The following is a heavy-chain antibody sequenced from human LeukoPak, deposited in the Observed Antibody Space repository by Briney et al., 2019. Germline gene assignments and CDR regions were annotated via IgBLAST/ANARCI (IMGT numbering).Heavy chain of an antibody. D-gene: IGHD3-22*01. Sequence: PSETLSLTCTVSGYSISSGYYWGWIRQPLGKGLEWIGSIYHSGSTYYNPSLKSRVTISVDTSKNQFSLKLSSVTAADTAVYYCAREEGLNYYDSSGGFDPWGQGTLVTVSS. CDR3: AREEGLNYYDSSGGFDP. CDR2: IYHSGST. J-gene: IGHJ5*02. V-gene: IGHV4-38-2*02. CDR1: GYSISSGYY.